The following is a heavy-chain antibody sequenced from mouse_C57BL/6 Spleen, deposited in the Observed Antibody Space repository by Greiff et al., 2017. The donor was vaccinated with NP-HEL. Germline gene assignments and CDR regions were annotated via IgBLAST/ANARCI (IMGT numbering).Heavy chain of an antibody. J-gene: IGHJ4*01. Sequence: LQQSSSALFPPFASVNISCKVSGYTFTDHTIHWMKQRPEQGLEWIGYIYPRDGSTKYNEKFKGKATLTADKSSSTAYMQLNSLTSEDSAVYFCARRARHDGNYYAMDYWGQGTSVTVSS. V-gene: IGHV1-78*01. CDR1: GYTFTDHT. CDR2: IYPRDGST. D-gene: IGHD2-3*01. CDR3: ARRARHDGNYYAMDY.